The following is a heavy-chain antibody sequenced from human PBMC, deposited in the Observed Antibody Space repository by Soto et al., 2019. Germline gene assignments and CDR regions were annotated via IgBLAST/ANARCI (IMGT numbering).Heavy chain of an antibody. J-gene: IGHJ5*01. CDR2: ISSDGNNK. V-gene: IGHV3-30-3*01. CDR3: ARVPNNAAGRNCGANWFDS. D-gene: IGHD6-13*01. Sequence: QVRLVESGGGVVQPGRSLKVSCAALGFTFSIYPMQWVRQAPGKGPEWVGIISSDGNNKFYADAVKGRFTISRDNSKYTQLLQMDIMRPDVKAGSYYARVPNNAAGRNCGANWFDSWGQGTLVTVSS. CDR1: GFTFSIYP.